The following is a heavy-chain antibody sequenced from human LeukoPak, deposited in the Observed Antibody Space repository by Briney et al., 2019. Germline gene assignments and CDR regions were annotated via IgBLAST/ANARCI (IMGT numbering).Heavy chain of an antibody. CDR3: ARLEHSSSSKYYYYYGMDV. CDR2: IYPGDSAT. V-gene: IGHV5-51*01. D-gene: IGHD6-6*01. CDR1: GYTFTGYW. Sequence: GESLKISCKTSGYTFTGYWIGWVRQMPGKGLEWMGIIYPGDSATRYSPSFQGQVTISADKSINTAYLQWTNLKASDTAMYYCARLEHSSSSKYYYYYGMDVWGQGTTVTVSS. J-gene: IGHJ6*02.